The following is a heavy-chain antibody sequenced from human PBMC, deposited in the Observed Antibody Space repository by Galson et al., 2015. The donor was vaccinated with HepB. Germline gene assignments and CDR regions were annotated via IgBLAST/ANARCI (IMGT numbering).Heavy chain of an antibody. V-gene: IGHV3-7*03. D-gene: IGHD6-19*01. CDR3: ARRSSGWYGAFDI. J-gene: IGHJ3*02. Sequence: SLRLSCAASGFTFSSYWMSWVRQAPGKGLEWVANIKQDGSEKYYVDSVKGRFTISRDNAKNSLYLQMNSLRAEDTAVYYCARRSSGWYGAFDIWGQGTMVTVSS. CDR1: GFTFSSYW. CDR2: IKQDGSEK.